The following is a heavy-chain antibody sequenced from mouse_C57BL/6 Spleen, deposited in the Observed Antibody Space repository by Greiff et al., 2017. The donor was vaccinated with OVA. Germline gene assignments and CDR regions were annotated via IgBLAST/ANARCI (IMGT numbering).Heavy chain of an antibody. D-gene: IGHD1-1*01. CDR2: IWWADDK. J-gene: IGHJ4*01. V-gene: IGHV8-8*01. CDR1: GFSLSTFGMG. Sequence: QVTLKVSGPGILQPSQTLSLTCSFSGFSLSTFGMGVGWIRQPSGKGLEWLAHIWWADDKYYNPALKSRLTISKDTSKNQVFLKIANVDTADTATYYCARLFITTVVATPYYYAMDYWGQGTSVTVSS. CDR3: ARLFITTVVATPYYYAMDY.